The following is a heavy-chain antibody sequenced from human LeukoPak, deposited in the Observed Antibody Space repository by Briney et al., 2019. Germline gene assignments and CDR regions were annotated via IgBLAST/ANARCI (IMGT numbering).Heavy chain of an antibody. CDR1: DGSITTSSFY. V-gene: IGHV4-39*01. CDR3: VRAVGSVAGPGDWFDP. D-gene: IGHD6-19*01. J-gene: IGHJ5*02. Sequence: PSETLSLTCNVSDGSITTSSFYWGWVRQTPGKGLEWIGTFYYTGDTFYNRSLKSRVTITADTSKDQFFLALSSVTAADTAVYYCVRAVGSVAGPGDWFDPWGPGILVTVSS. CDR2: FYYTGDT.